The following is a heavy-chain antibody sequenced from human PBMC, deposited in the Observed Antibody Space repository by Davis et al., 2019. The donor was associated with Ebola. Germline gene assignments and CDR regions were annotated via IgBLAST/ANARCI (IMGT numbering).Heavy chain of an antibody. Sequence: SQTLSLTCAVYGGSFSGYYWSWIRQPPGKGLEWIGYIYYSGSTYYNPSLKSRVTISVDTSKNQFSLKLSSVTAADTAVYYCARGFGELPYYYYGMDVWGQGTTVTVSS. CDR3: ARGFGELPYYYYGMDV. CDR1: GGSFSGYY. V-gene: IGHV4-30-4*01. D-gene: IGHD3-10*01. J-gene: IGHJ6*02. CDR2: IYYSGST.